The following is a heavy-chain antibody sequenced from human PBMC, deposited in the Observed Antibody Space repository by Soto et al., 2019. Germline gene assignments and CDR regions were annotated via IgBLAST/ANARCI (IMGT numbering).Heavy chain of an antibody. Sequence: GESLKISCKGSGYSFTSYWIGWVRQMPGKGLEWMGIISPGDSETRYSPSFQGQVTISADKTISTAYLQWSSLKASDTAMYYCGRRVTEYDYYDMDVWGQGTTVTVSS. CDR3: GRRVTEYDYYDMDV. V-gene: IGHV5-51*01. CDR2: ISPGDSET. J-gene: IGHJ6*02. D-gene: IGHD4-4*01. CDR1: GYSFTSYW.